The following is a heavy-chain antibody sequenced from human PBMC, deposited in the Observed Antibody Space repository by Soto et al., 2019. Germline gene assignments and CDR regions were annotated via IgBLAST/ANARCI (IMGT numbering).Heavy chain of an antibody. CDR3: ARDLPYCSGGSCYSSYFDY. V-gene: IGHV1-46*01. J-gene: IGHJ4*02. CDR1: GYTFINYY. CDR2: INARDGNT. Sequence: ASVKVSCKASGYTFINYYIHWVRQAPGQRLEWMGIINARDGNTNYAQKFQGRVTMTRDTSASTAYMELSSLRSEDTAVYYCARDLPYCSGGSCYSSYFDYWGQGTLVTVSS. D-gene: IGHD2-15*01.